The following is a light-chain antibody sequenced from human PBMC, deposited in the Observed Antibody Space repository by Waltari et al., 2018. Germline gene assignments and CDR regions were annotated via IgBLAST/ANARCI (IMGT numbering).Light chain of an antibody. V-gene: IGLV2-8*01. CDR1: SSDRGGYNY. CDR2: EVS. CDR3: SSYAGTNNPYV. J-gene: IGLJ1*01. Sequence: QSALTQPPSASGSPGQSVTITCTGTSSDRGGYNYITRYQQHPGKAPKLMIYEVSKRPSGVPDRFSGSKSGNTASLTVSGLQAEDEADYYCSSYAGTNNPYVFGTGTKVTVL.